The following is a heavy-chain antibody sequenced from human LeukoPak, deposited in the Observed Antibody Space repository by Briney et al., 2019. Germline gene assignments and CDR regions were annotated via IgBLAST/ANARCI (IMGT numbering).Heavy chain of an antibody. Sequence: SETLSLTCTVSGGSIGSHFWNWIRQSPGKGLEWMGYIYYSGSTGYNPSLKSRISISVDTSKNKFSLKLTSVTAADTAVYCCARDSGVRGVIGYWGQGTLVTVSS. CDR3: ARDSGVRGVIGY. CDR1: GGSIGSHF. V-gene: IGHV4-59*11. J-gene: IGHJ4*02. CDR2: IYYSGST. D-gene: IGHD3-10*01.